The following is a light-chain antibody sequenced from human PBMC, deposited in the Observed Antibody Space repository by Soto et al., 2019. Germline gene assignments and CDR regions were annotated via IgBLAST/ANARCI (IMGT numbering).Light chain of an antibody. CDR2: AAS. J-gene: IGKJ1*01. CDR3: QQSYSTPPT. Sequence: DIQMTQSPSSLSASVRDRVTITCRASQSISSYLNWYQQKPGKAPKLLMYAASSLQSGVPSRFSGSGSGTDFTLTITSLQPEDFATYYCQQSYSTPPTFGQGTKVEIK. CDR1: QSISSY. V-gene: IGKV1-39*01.